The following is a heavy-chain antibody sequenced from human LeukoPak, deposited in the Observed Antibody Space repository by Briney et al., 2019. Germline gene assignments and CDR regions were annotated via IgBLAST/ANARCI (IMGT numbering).Heavy chain of an antibody. CDR1: GFTFSTYN. Sequence: GGSLRLSCAASGFTFSTYNMNWVRQAPGKGLEWVSSISSSSNYIYYADSVKGRFTISRDNAKNSLYLQMNSLRAEDTAVYYCAREGITMKEVAYWYFDLWGRGTLVTVSS. CDR2: ISSSSNYI. V-gene: IGHV3-21*01. D-gene: IGHD3-22*01. J-gene: IGHJ2*01. CDR3: AREGITMKEVAYWYFDL.